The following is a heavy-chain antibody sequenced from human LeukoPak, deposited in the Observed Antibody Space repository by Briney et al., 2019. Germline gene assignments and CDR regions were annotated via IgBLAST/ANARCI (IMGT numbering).Heavy chain of an antibody. V-gene: IGHV3-23*01. D-gene: IGHD3-10*01. Sequence: QPGGSLRLSCAAPGFTFSSYAMSWVRQAPGKGLEWVSAISGSGGSTFYTDSVKGRFTISRDNSKNTLYLQMNSLRAEDTAVYYCAKDLKGYYGSGSYPHWGPGTLVTVSS. J-gene: IGHJ4*02. CDR1: GFTFSSYA. CDR2: ISGSGGST. CDR3: AKDLKGYYGSGSYPH.